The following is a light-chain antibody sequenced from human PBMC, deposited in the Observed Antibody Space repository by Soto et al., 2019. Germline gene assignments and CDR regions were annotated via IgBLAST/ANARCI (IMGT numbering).Light chain of an antibody. Sequence: EIVLTQSPATLSLSPGERATLSCRASQNVSTYLAWYQQKPGQAPRLLIYDASNRATGIPARFSGSESGTDFTLTIRSLEPEDFAVYYCQQRTNLLTFRPGTKVDIK. CDR3: QQRTNLLT. CDR2: DAS. J-gene: IGKJ3*01. V-gene: IGKV3-11*01. CDR1: QNVSTY.